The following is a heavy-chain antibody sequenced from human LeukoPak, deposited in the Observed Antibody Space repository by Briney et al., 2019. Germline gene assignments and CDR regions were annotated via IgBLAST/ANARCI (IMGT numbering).Heavy chain of an antibody. CDR1: GGSISSSNW. D-gene: IGHD1-14*01. V-gene: IGHV4-4*02. J-gene: IGHJ6*03. CDR3: ARRPGIFNYNYYYYMDV. CDR2: IYHSGST. Sequence: AGTLSLTCAVSGGSISSSNWWSWVRQPPGKGLEWIGEIYHSGSTNYNPSLKSRVTISVDTSKNQFSLKLSSVTAADTAVYYCARRPGIFNYNYYYYMDVWGKGTTVTVSS.